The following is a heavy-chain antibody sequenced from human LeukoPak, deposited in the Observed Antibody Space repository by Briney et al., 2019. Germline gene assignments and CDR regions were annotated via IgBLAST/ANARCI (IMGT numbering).Heavy chain of an antibody. CDR3: ARVGLVRGAFDY. CDR2: IYYSGST. J-gene: IGHJ4*02. V-gene: IGHV4-59*01. D-gene: IGHD3-10*01. CDR1: GGSISSYY. Sequence: SETLSLTCTVSGGSISSYYWSWIRQPPGKGLEWIGYIYYSGSTNYNPSLKSRVTISVDTSKNQFSLKLSSVTAADTAVYYCARVGLVRGAFDYWGQGTLVTVSS.